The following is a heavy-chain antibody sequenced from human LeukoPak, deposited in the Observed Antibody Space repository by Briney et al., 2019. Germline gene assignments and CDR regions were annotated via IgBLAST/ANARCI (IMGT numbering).Heavy chain of an antibody. Sequence: PGRSLRLSCAASGFTFSDYYMSWIRKAPGKGLEWVSYISSSGSTIYYADSVKGRFTISRDNAKNSLYLQMNSVRAEDTAVYYCARDISAAYGMDVWGQGTTVTVSS. CDR1: GFTFSDYY. J-gene: IGHJ6*02. CDR2: ISSSGSTI. CDR3: ARDISAAYGMDV. V-gene: IGHV3-11*01.